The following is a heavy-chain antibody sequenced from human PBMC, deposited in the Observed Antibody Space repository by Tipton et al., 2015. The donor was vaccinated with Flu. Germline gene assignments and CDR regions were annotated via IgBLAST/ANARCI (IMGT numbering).Heavy chain of an antibody. CDR3: ARDGLDGSLGWELLFDY. V-gene: IGHV3-30*04. Sequence: SLRLSCAASGFTFSSYAMHWVRQAPGKGLEWVAVISYDGSNKYYADSVKGRFTISRDNSKNTLYLQMNSLRAEDTAVYYCARDGLDGSLGWELLFDYWGQGTRVTVSS. J-gene: IGHJ4*02. CDR1: GFTFSSYA. D-gene: IGHD1-26*01. CDR2: ISYDGSNK.